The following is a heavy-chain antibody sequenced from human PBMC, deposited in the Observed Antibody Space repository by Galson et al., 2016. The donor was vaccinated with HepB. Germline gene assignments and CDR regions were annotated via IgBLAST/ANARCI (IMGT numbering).Heavy chain of an antibody. CDR3: ARDRGLLHYYYGMDV. Sequence: SLRLSCATSGSTFNNYGINWVRQALGKGLEWVAVISYDGNNRHYADAVKGRFTISRDSSTNTVYLQTNSLRADDTAVYFCARDRGLLHYYYGMDVWGQGTTVTVSS. V-gene: IGHV3-33*08. D-gene: IGHD4-17*01. CDR2: ISYDGNNR. J-gene: IGHJ6*02. CDR1: GSTFNNYG.